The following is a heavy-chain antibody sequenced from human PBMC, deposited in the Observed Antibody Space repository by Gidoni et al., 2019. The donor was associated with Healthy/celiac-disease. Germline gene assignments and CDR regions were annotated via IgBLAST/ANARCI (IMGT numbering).Heavy chain of an antibody. D-gene: IGHD2-8*01. V-gene: IGHV3-33*01. CDR1: GFTFSSYG. Sequence: QVQLVESGGGVVQPGRSLRLSCAASGFTFSSYGMHWVRQAPGKGLEWVAVIWYDGSNKYYADSVKGRFTISRDNSKNTLYLQMNSLRAEDTAVYYCARGDSIYCTNGVCKYYGMDVWGQGTTVTVSS. J-gene: IGHJ6*02. CDR2: IWYDGSNK. CDR3: ARGDSIYCTNGVCKYYGMDV.